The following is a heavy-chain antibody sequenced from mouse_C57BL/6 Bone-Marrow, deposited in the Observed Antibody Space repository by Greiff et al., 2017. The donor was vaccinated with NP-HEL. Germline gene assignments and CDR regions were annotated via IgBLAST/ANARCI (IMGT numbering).Heavy chain of an antibody. J-gene: IGHJ1*03. CDR2: IDPENGDT. CDR1: GFNIKDDY. D-gene: IGHD1-1*01. V-gene: IGHV14-4*01. Sequence: VQLQQSGAELVRPGASVKLSCTASGFNIKDDYMHWVKQRPEQGLEWIGWIDPENGDTEYASKFQGKATITADTSSNTAYLQLSSLTSEDTAVYYCTTYYYYGSSSWYFDVWGTGTTVTVSS. CDR3: TTYYYYGSSSWYFDV.